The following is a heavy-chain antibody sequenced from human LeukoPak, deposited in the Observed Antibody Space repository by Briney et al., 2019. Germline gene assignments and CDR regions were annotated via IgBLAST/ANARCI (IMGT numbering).Heavy chain of an antibody. Sequence: GGSLRLSCAASGFTFSSYAMSWVRQAPGKGLEWVSAISGSGGSTYYADSVKGRFTISRDNSKNTLYLQMNSLRDEDTAVYYCARASGWGLGTFDIWGQGTMVTVSS. CDR3: ARASGWGLGTFDI. V-gene: IGHV3-23*01. CDR1: GFTFSSYA. D-gene: IGHD7-27*01. J-gene: IGHJ3*02. CDR2: ISGSGGST.